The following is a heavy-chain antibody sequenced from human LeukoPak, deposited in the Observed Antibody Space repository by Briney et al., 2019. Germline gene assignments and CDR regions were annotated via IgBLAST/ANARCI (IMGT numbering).Heavy chain of an antibody. CDR1: GFTFSSYA. CDR3: ARDQGLWELLLLPDY. J-gene: IGHJ4*02. Sequence: GGSLRLSCAASGFTFSSYAMSWVRQAPGKGLEWVAFIRYDGSNKYYADSVKGRFTISRDNFKKTLYLQMNSLRAEDTAVYYCARDQGLWELLLLPDYWGQGTVVTVSS. CDR2: IRYDGSNK. D-gene: IGHD1-26*01. V-gene: IGHV3-30*02.